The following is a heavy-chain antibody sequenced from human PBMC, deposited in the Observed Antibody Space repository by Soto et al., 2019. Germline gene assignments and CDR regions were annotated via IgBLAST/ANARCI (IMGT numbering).Heavy chain of an antibody. CDR1: GASVRSVSYY. D-gene: IGHD4-17*01. CDR3: ARVEDYGGYFAH. J-gene: IGHJ4*02. V-gene: IGHV4-61*01. CDR2: IYDTGTT. Sequence: QVQLQESGPGLVKPSETLSLTCTVSGASVRSVSYYWSWVRQPPGGGLEWIGYIYDTGTTNYNPSLKSRITMSVDTPKNQFTLKLNSLTAADTAVDYCARVEDYGGYFAHWGQGTLVTVSS.